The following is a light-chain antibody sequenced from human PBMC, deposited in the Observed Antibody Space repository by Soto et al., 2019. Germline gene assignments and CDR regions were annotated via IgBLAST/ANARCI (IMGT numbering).Light chain of an antibody. V-gene: IGKV3-20*01. CDR3: LQYGIPLWT. CDR2: GAS. Sequence: EIVLTQSPGTLSLSPGERATLSCRASQSVPANYLDWYRQKPGQAPRLLIYGASSRATGIPDRFSGSGSGTNFTLTIRSLEPEDFAVYYCLQYGIPLWTFGQGTKVDIK. CDR1: QSVPANY. J-gene: IGKJ1*01.